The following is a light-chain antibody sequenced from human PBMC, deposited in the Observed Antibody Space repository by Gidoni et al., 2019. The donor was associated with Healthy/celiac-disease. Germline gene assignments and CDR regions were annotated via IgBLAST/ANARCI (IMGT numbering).Light chain of an antibody. V-gene: IGKV3-11*01. Sequence: EIVLTQSPATLSLSPGERATLSCRASQSVSSYLAWYQQKPGQAPRLLIYDASNRATGIPARFSGSGSGTDFTLTISSLAPEDFAVYYCQQRSNWPSITFXQXTRLEIK. J-gene: IGKJ5*01. CDR3: QQRSNWPSIT. CDR2: DAS. CDR1: QSVSSY.